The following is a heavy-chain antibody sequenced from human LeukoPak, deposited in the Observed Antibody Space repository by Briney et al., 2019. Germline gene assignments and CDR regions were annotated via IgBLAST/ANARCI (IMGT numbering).Heavy chain of an antibody. CDR1: GFTFSSYA. J-gene: IGHJ6*04. CDR2: ISGSGGST. V-gene: IGHV3-23*01. CDR3: AKGDCSSTSCYSEYYYGMDV. D-gene: IGHD2-2*02. Sequence: PGGSLRLSCAASGFTFSSYAMSWVRQAPGKGLEWVSAISGSGGSTYYADSVKGRFTTSRDNSKNTLYLQMNSLRAEDTAVYYCAKGDCSSTSCYSEYYYGMDVWGKGTTVTVPS.